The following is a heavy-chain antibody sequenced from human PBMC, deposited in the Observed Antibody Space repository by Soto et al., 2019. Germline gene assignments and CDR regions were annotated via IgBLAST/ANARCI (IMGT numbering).Heavy chain of an antibody. D-gene: IGHD6-19*01. CDR1: GYSFTNYG. Sequence: QDQLVQSGVEVKKPGASVKVSCKASGYSFTNYGITWVRQAPGQGFEWMGWISAYNGNTNYAQKFQGRVTMTTDAXXXXXXXXXXXXXXXXXXXXXXXXXRGVAPPVAGNTHYYYYMDVWGKGTTVTVSS. CDR2: ISAYNGNT. CDR3: XXXRGVAPPVAGNTHYYYYMDV. V-gene: IGHV1-18*01. J-gene: IGHJ6*03.